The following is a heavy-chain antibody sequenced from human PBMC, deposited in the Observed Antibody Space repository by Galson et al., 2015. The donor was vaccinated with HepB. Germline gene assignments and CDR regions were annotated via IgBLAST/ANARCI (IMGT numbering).Heavy chain of an antibody. CDR1: GDSVSSNSGT. CDR2: TYHRSKWSN. Sequence: CAISGDSVSSNSGTWNWIRQSPPRGLEWLGRTYHRSKWSNDYAVSVKSRITINPDPSKNQFSLQLNSVTPEDTAVYYCARGGYNWFDPWGQGTLVTVSS. D-gene: IGHD1-14*01. J-gene: IGHJ5*02. CDR3: ARGGYNWFDP. V-gene: IGHV6-1*01.